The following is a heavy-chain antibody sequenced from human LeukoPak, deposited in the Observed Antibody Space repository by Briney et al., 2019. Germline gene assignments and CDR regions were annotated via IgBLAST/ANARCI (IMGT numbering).Heavy chain of an antibody. Sequence: GGSLRLSCAASGFTFSSSAMSWVRQAPGKGLEWVSAISNNGGYTYYADSVQGRFTISRDNSKSTLCLQMNSLRAEDTAVYYCARDYYDSSGYNYYYYGMDVWGQGTTVTVSS. CDR2: ISNNGGYT. CDR1: GFTFSSSA. D-gene: IGHD3-22*01. CDR3: ARDYYDSSGYNYYYYGMDV. V-gene: IGHV3-23*01. J-gene: IGHJ6*02.